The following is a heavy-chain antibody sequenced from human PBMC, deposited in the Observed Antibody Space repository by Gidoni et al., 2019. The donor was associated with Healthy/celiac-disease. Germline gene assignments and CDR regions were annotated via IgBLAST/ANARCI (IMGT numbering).Heavy chain of an antibody. CDR1: GCSICSGDYY. CDR3: ATPSGNSPFTFDI. D-gene: IGHD3-10*01. V-gene: IGHV4-30-4*01. CDR2: IYYSGST. Sequence: QVQLHASCPGLVKPSQTLSLTCTVSGCSICSGDYYWSWILPPPGKGLEWIGYIYYSGSTYYNTSLKSRVTISVDTSKNQFSLKLSSVTAADTAVYYCATPSGNSPFTFDIWGQGTMVTVSS. J-gene: IGHJ3*02.